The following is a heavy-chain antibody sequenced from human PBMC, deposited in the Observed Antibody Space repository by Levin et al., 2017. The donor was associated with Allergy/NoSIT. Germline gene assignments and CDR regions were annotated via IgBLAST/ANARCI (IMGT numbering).Heavy chain of an antibody. CDR2: IGTAGDT. V-gene: IGHV3-13*04. J-gene: IGHJ2*01. CDR1: GFTFSSYD. CDR3: ARGYKGAGFGESGNWYFDL. D-gene: IGHD3-10*01. Sequence: LSLTCAASGFTFSSYDMHWVRPATGKGLEWVSAIGTAGDTYYPGSVKGRFTISRENAKNSLYLQMNSLRAGDTAVYYCARGYKGAGFGESGNWYFDLWGRGTLVTVSS.